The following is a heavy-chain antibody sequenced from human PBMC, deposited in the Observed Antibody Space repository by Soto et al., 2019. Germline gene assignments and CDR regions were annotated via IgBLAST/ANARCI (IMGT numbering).Heavy chain of an antibody. V-gene: IGHV4-4*07. CDR1: GGSISSYY. J-gene: IGHJ6*02. Sequence: LETLSLTCTVSGGSISSYYWSWIRQPAGKGLEWIGRIYTSGSTTYNPSLKSRVTMSVDTSKNQFSLKLSSVTAADTAVYYCARAIEYSSSTTCFMHVWGQGTTVTVS. CDR3: ARAIEYSSSTTCFMHV. CDR2: IYTSGST. D-gene: IGHD2-2*01.